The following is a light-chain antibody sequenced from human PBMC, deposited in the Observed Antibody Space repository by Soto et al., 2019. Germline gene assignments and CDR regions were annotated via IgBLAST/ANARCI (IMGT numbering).Light chain of an antibody. CDR2: KAS. Sequence: DIQMTQSPSTLSASVGDRVTITCRASQSISSWLAWYQQKPGKAPKLLIYKASSLQSGVPSRFSGSGSGTECTLTISSLQPDHFATYYCQQYNSLGTFGQGTKVEIK. CDR3: QQYNSLGT. CDR1: QSISSW. J-gene: IGKJ1*01. V-gene: IGKV1-5*03.